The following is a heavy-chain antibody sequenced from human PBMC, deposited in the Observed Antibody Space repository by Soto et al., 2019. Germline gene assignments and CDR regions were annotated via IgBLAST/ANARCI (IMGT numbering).Heavy chain of an antibody. CDR2: VSAYNGNT. D-gene: IGHD5-12*01. CDR3: ARDSGYDMPYQHWFDP. J-gene: IGHJ5*02. CDR1: GYTFTSYG. V-gene: IGHV1-18*01. Sequence: ASVKVSCKASGYTFTSYGISWVRQAPGQGLEWMGWVSAYNGNTNYAQKLQGRVTMTTDTSTSTAYMELRSLRSDDTAVYYCARDSGYDMPYQHWFDPWGQGTLVTVSS.